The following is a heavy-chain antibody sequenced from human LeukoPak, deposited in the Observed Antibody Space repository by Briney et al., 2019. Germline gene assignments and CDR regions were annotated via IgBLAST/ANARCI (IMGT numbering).Heavy chain of an antibody. D-gene: IGHD3-22*01. CDR2: IKPSGGGT. J-gene: IGHJ1*01. V-gene: IGHV1-46*01. CDR3: AIDHFDSSGYHYLLWYFEH. CDR1: VYTFSNYY. Sequence: GASVKVSCKASVYTFSNYYVHWVRQAPGQGLEWMGIIKPSGGGTSYALKFQGRVTLTRDTSTSTAYMELSSLRSEDTAVYYCAIDHFDSSGYHYLLWYFEHWGQGTLVTVAS.